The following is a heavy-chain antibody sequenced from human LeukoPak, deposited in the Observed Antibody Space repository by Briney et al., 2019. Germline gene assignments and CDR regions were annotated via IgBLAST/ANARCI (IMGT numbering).Heavy chain of an antibody. V-gene: IGHV3-23*01. D-gene: IGHD3-10*01. CDR1: GFTFSSCA. CDR3: AKAATPGFLPAFAC. J-gene: IGHJ4*02. CDR2: ISGSGGST. Sequence: PGGSLRLSCAASGFTFSSCAMSWVRQAPGKGLEWVSAISGSGGSTYYADSVKGRFTLSRDNSKDTLYLQMNSLRAEDTAVYYCAKAATPGFLPAFACWGQGTLCTVSS.